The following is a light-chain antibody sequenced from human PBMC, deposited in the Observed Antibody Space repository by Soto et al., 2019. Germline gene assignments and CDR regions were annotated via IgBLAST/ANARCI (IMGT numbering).Light chain of an antibody. CDR1: QSLLHSNGYNY. V-gene: IGKV2-28*01. Sequence: DIVMTQSPLSLPVTPGEPASISCRSSQSLLHSNGYNYLDWYLQKPGQSPQLLIYLGSNRASGVPDRFSGSGSGTDFTLKISRVGAEDVGVYYCMQALQTPFTFGPGT. J-gene: IGKJ3*01. CDR2: LGS. CDR3: MQALQTPFT.